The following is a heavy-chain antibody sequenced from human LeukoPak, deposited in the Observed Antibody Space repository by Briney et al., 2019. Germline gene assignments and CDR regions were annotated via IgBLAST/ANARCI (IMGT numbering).Heavy chain of an antibody. V-gene: IGHV3-48*03. CDR2: ISSSGSTK. CDR1: GFTFSSYE. J-gene: IGHJ4*02. CDR3: SGNYVGGVSY. D-gene: IGHD3-16*01. Sequence: PGGSLRLSCAASGFTFSSYEMNWVRQAPGKGLEWVSYISSSGSTKYYADSVKGRFTISRDNSKNSLYLQMNSLRAEDTAVYYCSGNYVGGVSYWGQGTLVTVSS.